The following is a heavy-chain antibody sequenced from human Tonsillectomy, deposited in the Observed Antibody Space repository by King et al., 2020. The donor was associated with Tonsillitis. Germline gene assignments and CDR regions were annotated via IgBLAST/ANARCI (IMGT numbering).Heavy chain of an antibody. CDR3: ARDVRRAAAGTVYYYGSNV. CDR2: IKQDGSEK. CDR1: GFTSSSYW. J-gene: IGHJ6*02. V-gene: IGHV3-7*01. D-gene: IGHD6-13*01. Sequence: VQLVESGGGLVQPGGSLRLSCAASGFTSSSYWMNWVRQAPGKGLEWVANIKQDGSEKYYVDSVKGRFTISRDNAKNSLYLQMNSLRAEDTAVYYCARDVRRAAAGTVYYYGSNVWGQGTTVTASS.